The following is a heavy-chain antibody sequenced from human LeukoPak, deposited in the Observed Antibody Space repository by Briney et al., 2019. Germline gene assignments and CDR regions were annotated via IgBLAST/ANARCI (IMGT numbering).Heavy chain of an antibody. Sequence: GGSLRLSCAVSGFIVSRNDMAWVRQAPGQGLQWVSVLYTDGKTFYEDSVKGRFTISRDNSKNTLNLQINNLRDDDTAVYYCARAVAGLYFDYWGQGILVTVSS. D-gene: IGHD6-19*01. CDR3: ARAVAGLYFDY. CDR2: LYTDGKT. CDR1: GFIVSRND. J-gene: IGHJ4*02. V-gene: IGHV3-53*01.